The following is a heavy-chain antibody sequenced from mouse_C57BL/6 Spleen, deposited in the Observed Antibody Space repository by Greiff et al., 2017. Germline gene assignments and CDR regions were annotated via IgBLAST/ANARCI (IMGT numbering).Heavy chain of an antibody. CDR3: ARRTNGDWVAD. CDR2: IDPSDSYT. Sequence: QVQLQQPGAELVRPGTSVKLSCKASGYTFTSYWMHWVKQRPGQGLEWIGVIDPSDSYTNYNQKFKGKATLTVDTSSSTAYMQLSSLTSEDSAVYDWARRTNGDWVADWGQGTLVTVSA. J-gene: IGHJ3*01. CDR1: GYTFTSYW. V-gene: IGHV1-59*01.